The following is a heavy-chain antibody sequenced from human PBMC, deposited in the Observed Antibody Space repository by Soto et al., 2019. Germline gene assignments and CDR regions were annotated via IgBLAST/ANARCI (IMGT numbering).Heavy chain of an antibody. CDR2: IYFGGTT. V-gene: IGHV4-59*01. D-gene: IGHD2-21*02. Sequence: SETLSLTCTVSGASFSPNYWAWIRQPPGKGLEWIGYIYFGGTTRYNPSLESRVTISVDTSKNQFSLKLNSVTAADTAVYYCARDLWGYCGTDCYPLDVWGQGTTVTVSS. CDR3: ARDLWGYCGTDCYPLDV. CDR1: GASFSPNY. J-gene: IGHJ6*02.